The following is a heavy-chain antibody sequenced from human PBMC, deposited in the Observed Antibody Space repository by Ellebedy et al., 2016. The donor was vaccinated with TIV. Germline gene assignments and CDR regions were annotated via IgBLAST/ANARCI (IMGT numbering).Heavy chain of an antibody. V-gene: IGHV3-30*04. CDR1: GFTFSSYA. Sequence: GESLKISCAASGFTFSSYAMHWVRQAPGKGLEWVALISNDVRNKYYVDSVKGRFTISRDNFQNTLYLQMDSLRTEDTAFYYCVKDTLTSVVAATSRFDSWGQGVLVTVSS. CDR3: VKDTLTSVVAATSRFDS. D-gene: IGHD2-15*01. J-gene: IGHJ4*02. CDR2: ISNDVRNK.